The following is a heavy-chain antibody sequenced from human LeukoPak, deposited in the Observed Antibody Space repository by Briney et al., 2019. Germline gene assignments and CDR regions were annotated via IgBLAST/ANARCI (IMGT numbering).Heavy chain of an antibody. V-gene: IGHV1-8*01. CDR1: GYTFASYD. D-gene: IGHD1-20*01. J-gene: IGHJ4*02. Sequence: ASVKVSCKASGYTFASYDINWVRQATGQGLEWMGWMNPNSGNTGYAQKFQGRVTMTRNTSISTAYMGVNSLRSEDTAVYYCARALITGYDYWGQGTLVTVSS. CDR3: ARALITGYDY. CDR2: MNPNSGNT.